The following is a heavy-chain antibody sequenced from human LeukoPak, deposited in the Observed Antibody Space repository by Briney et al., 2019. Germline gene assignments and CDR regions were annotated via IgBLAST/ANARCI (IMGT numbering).Heavy chain of an antibody. D-gene: IGHD6-13*01. CDR3: AKSTAAGTRPLFYYYYYGMDV. CDR1: GFTFSRCA. Sequence: PGGSLRLSCTASGFTFSRCALSWVRHFPGKGLEWVSAITGAGGLTYYTDSVRGRFTISRDTSKNTLYLQMNSLRADDTAVYYCAKSTAAGTRPLFYYYYYGMDVWGQGTTVTVSS. V-gene: IGHV3-23*01. CDR2: ITGAGGLT. J-gene: IGHJ6*02.